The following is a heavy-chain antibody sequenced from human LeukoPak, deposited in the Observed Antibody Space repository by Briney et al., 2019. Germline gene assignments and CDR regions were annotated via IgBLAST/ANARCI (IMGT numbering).Heavy chain of an antibody. Sequence: GGSLRLSCAASGFTFSSYWMSWVRRAPGKGLEWVANIKQGGSEKYYVDSVKGRFTISRDNAKNSLYLQMNSLRAEDTAVYYCARDFHGSGSSTYYYYYYYVDVWGKGTTVTVSS. V-gene: IGHV3-7*01. CDR2: IKQGGSEK. J-gene: IGHJ6*03. CDR1: GFTFSSYW. CDR3: ARDFHGSGSSTYYYYYYYVDV. D-gene: IGHD3-10*01.